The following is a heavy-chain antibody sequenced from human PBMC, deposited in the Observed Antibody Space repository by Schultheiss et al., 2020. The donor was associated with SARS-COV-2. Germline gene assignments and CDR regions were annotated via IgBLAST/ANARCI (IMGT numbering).Heavy chain of an antibody. Sequence: GSLRLSCTVSGGSISSYYWSWIRQPAGKGLEWIGRIYTSGSTNYNPSLKSRVTISVDTSKNQFSLKLSSVTAADTAVYYCARRGGTTYYAFDIWGQGTMVTVSS. J-gene: IGHJ3*02. CDR2: IYTSGST. CDR3: ARRGGTTYYAFDI. D-gene: IGHD1-1*01. V-gene: IGHV4-4*07. CDR1: GGSISSYY.